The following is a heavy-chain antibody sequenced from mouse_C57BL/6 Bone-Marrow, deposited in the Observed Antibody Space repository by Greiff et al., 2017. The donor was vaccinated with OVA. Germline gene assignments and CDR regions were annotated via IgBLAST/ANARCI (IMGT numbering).Heavy chain of an antibody. Sequence: VQLQQPGAELVKPGASVKLSCKASGYTFTSYWMPWVKQRPGQGLEWIGMIHPNSGSTNYNEKFKSKATLTVDKSASTAYMQLSSLTSEDAAVYYCAGFIATVVNWGQGTTLTVSS. CDR2: IHPNSGST. D-gene: IGHD1-1*01. J-gene: IGHJ2*01. CDR1: GYTFTSYW. V-gene: IGHV1-64*01. CDR3: AGFIATVVN.